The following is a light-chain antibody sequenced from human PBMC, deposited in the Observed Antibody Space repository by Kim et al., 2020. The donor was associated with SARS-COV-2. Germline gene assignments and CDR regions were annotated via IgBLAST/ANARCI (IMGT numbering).Light chain of an antibody. Sequence: SYVLTQPPSVSVAPGKTAWITCGGNNIGSKNVHWYQQKPGQAPVLVISYDSDRPSGIPERFSGSNSGNTATLTISRVEAGDEADYYCHVWDDSSDHYVFGTGTKVTV. CDR3: HVWDDSSDHYV. CDR1: NIGSKN. J-gene: IGLJ1*01. V-gene: IGLV3-21*04. CDR2: YDS.